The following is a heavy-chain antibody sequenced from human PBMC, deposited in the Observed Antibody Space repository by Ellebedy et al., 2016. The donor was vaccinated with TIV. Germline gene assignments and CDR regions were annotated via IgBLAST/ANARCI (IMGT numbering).Heavy chain of an antibody. CDR2: IRYDGTNK. CDR1: GFIFSSYG. Sequence: PGGSLRLSCAASGFIFSSYGMHWVRQAPRKGLEWVAFIRYDGTNKFYADSVKGRFIISSDNSKNTLYLQMNSLRAEDTAVYYCAKDRLWRGSGTQTFDNWGQGTLVTVSS. D-gene: IGHD3-10*01. J-gene: IGHJ4*02. CDR3: AKDRLWRGSGTQTFDN. V-gene: IGHV3-30*02.